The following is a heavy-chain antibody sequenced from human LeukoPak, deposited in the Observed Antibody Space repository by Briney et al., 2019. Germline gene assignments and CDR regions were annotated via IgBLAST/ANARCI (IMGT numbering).Heavy chain of an antibody. D-gene: IGHD2/OR15-2a*01. CDR2: INPDDKSA. CDR1: GFTFSKYW. J-gene: IGHJ3*02. Sequence: GGSLRLSCAASGFTFSKYWLHWLRQAPGKGLVWVSRINPDDKSASYADPVKGRFTIARDDAGKTLYLQMNSLRAEDTAVYYCLTIVETTFDAFDIWGQGTMVTVSS. V-gene: IGHV3-74*01. CDR3: LTIVETTFDAFDI.